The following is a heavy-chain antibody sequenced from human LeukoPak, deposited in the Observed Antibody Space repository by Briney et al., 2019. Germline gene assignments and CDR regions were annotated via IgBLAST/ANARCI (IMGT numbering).Heavy chain of an antibody. CDR1: GFTFSSYA. V-gene: IGHV3-23*01. CDR3: AKESGFYSSSPPDY. J-gene: IGHJ4*02. CDR2: ISGSGGST. Sequence: GGSLRLSCSASGFTFSSYAMSWVRQAPGKGLEWVSAISGSGGSTYYADSVKGRFTISRDNSKNTLYLQMNSLRADDTAIYYCAKESGFYSSSPPDYWGQGTLVTVSS. D-gene: IGHD6-13*01.